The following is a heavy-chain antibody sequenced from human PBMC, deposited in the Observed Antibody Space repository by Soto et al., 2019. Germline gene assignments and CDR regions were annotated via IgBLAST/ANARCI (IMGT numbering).Heavy chain of an antibody. CDR1: GCTFDDYG. J-gene: IGHJ4*02. V-gene: IGHV3-20*04. D-gene: IGHD1-26*01. CDR2: VNWNGGST. CDR3: VRGASLNFDY. Sequence: GGSLRVSCAASGCTFDDYGMSWARQAPGKGLEWVSGVNWNGGSTGYADSVKGRFTISRDNAKNSLYLQMNSLRAEDTAFYYCVRGASLNFDYWGQGTLVTVSS.